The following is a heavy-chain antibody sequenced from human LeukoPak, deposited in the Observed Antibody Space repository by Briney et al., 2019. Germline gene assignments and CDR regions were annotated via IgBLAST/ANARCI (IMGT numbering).Heavy chain of an antibody. J-gene: IGHJ4*02. CDR3: AKLMNTGGLRGYFDY. V-gene: IGHV3-23*01. CDR1: GFTFNNYA. Sequence: GGSLRLSCAASGFTFNNYAMSWVRQAPGKGLEWVSALRGSGGGTNYADSVKGRFTISRDNSRNTLFLQMDSLRAEDTAIYYCAKLMNTGGLRGYFDYWGQGTLVTVSS. CDR2: LRGSGGGT. D-gene: IGHD2-8*02.